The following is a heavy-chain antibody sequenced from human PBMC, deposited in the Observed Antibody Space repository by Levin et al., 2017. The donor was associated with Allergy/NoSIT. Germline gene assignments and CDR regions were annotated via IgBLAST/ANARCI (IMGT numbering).Heavy chain of an antibody. J-gene: IGHJ4*02. V-gene: IGHV3-7*01. CDR2: IKQDGSEK. CDR1: GFTFSSYW. CDR3: ARDCGDDCYSY. D-gene: IGHD2-21*02. Sequence: GESLKISCAASGFTFSSYWMSWVRQAPGKGLEWVANIKQDGSEKYHVDSVKGRFTISRDNAKNSLYLQMNSLRAEDTGVYYCARDCGDDCYSYWGQGTLVTVSS.